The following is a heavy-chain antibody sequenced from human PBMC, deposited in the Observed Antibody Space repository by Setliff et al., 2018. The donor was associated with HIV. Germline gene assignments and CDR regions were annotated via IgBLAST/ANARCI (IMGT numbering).Heavy chain of an antibody. V-gene: IGHV3-49*04. J-gene: IGHJ4*02. CDR2: IRSKAYGGTT. D-gene: IGHD3-9*01. Sequence: LRLSCTGSGFTFGDYAMSWVRQAPGKGLEWVGFIRSKAYGGTTEYAASVKGRFTISRDDSKSVAYLQVNSLRTDDTAVYYCTRDFMTGSAYWGQGTLVTVSS. CDR1: GFTFGDYA. CDR3: TRDFMTGSAY.